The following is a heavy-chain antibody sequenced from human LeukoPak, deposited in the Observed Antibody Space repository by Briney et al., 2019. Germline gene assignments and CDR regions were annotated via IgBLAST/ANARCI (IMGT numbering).Heavy chain of an antibody. D-gene: IGHD5-24*01. J-gene: IGHJ3*02. CDR2: ISGSGGST. V-gene: IGHV3-23*01. Sequence: GGSLRLSCAAPGFTFSNYAMSWVRQAPGKGLEWVSVISGSGGSTYYRDSVKGRFTISRDNPKNTLYLQMNSLRAEDTAVYYCAKGDEEMATISAFDIWGQGTMVTVSS. CDR3: AKGDEEMATISAFDI. CDR1: GFTFSNYA.